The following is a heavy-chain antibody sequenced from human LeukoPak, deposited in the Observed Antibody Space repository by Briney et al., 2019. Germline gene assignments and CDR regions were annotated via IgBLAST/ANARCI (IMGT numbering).Heavy chain of an antibody. Sequence: SETLSLTCAVSGGSISSSNWWSWVRQPPGKGLEWIGEIYHSGSTNYNPSLKSRVTISVDKSKNQFSLKLSSVTAADTAVYYCARKLLWFGELYPPANWFDPWGQGTLVTVSS. CDR2: IYHSGST. V-gene: IGHV4-4*02. CDR3: ARKLLWFGELYPPANWFDP. D-gene: IGHD3-10*01. J-gene: IGHJ5*02. CDR1: GGSISSSNW.